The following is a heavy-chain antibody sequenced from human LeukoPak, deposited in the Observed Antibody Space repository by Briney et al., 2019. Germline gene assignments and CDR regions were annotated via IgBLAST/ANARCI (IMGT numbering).Heavy chain of an antibody. V-gene: IGHV3-53*01. Sequence: GGSLRLSCAASGFTVSSNYMSWVRQAPGKGLEWVSVIYSGGSTYYADSVKGRFTISRDNSKNTLYLQMNSLRAEDTAVYYCVRPPYYDFWSGYDMDVWGKGTTVTVSS. CDR2: IYSGGST. J-gene: IGHJ6*03. CDR3: VRPPYYDFWSGYDMDV. CDR1: GFTVSSNY. D-gene: IGHD3-3*01.